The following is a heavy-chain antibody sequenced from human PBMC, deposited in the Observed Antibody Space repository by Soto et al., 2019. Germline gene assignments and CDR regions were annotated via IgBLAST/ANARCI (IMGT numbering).Heavy chain of an antibody. CDR2: ISSSSSYI. CDR3: ERDLGRRYKRFDI. V-gene: IGHV3-21*01. D-gene: IGHD3-16*02. Sequence: PGGSLRLSCAASGFTFSSYSMNWVRQAPGKGLEWVSSISSSSSYIYYADSVKGRFTISRDNAKNSLYLQMNSLRAEDTAVYYCERDLGRRYKRFDIWGQGTMVT. J-gene: IGHJ3*02. CDR1: GFTFSSYS.